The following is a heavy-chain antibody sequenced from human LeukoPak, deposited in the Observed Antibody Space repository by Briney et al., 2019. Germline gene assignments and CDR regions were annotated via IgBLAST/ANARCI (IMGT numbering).Heavy chain of an antibody. CDR1: GFIFSNYA. D-gene: IGHD6-25*01. V-gene: IGHV3-23*01. CDR2: IDSTGAYT. Sequence: HSRGSLRLSCAASGFIFSNYAMSWVRQAPGKGLEWVSAIDSTGAYTWYADSVKGRFTISKDSSKTILYLQMNSLRAEDAAVYFCTKGSAAGRPYYFDYWGQGTLVTVSS. J-gene: IGHJ4*02. CDR3: TKGSAAGRPYYFDY.